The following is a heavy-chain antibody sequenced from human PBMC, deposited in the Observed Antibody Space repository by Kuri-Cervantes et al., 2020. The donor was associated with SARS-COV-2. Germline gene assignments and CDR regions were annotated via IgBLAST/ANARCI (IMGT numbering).Heavy chain of an antibody. CDR1: GGSISSYY. CDR3: ARNSEFSSSWPLDN. Sequence: ESLKISCTASGGSISSYYWSWIRQPPGKGLEWIGYITYSGNTNYNPSLKSRVTISVDTSKNQFSLKLSSVTAADTAVYYCARNSEFSSSWPLDNWGQGTLVTVSS. D-gene: IGHD6-13*01. J-gene: IGHJ4*02. CDR2: ITYSGNT. V-gene: IGHV4-59*08.